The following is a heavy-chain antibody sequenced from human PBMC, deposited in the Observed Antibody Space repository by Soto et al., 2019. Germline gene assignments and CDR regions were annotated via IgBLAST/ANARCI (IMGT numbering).Heavy chain of an antibody. CDR1: GGTFGSYA. Sequence: QVQLVQSGAEVKKPGSSVKVSCTASGGTFGSYAISWVRQAPGQGLEWMGGIIPIPGTANYAQKVQGRVTIAADESTSTAYMELSRLRSEDTAVYYCARSQGSSTSLEIYYYYYYGMDVWGQGTTVTVSS. CDR3: ARSQGSSTSLEIYYYYYYGMDV. D-gene: IGHD2-2*01. V-gene: IGHV1-69*01. J-gene: IGHJ6*02. CDR2: IIPIPGTA.